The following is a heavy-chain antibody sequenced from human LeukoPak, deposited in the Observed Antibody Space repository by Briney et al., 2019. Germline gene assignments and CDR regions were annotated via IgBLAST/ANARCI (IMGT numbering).Heavy chain of an antibody. V-gene: IGHV4-59*08. CDR2: IYYSGST. J-gene: IGHJ4*02. D-gene: IGHD3-22*01. CDR1: GVSISSYY. CDR3: ARVVKAGSFGY. Sequence: SETLSLTCTVSGVSISSYYWSWIRQPPGKGLEWIGYIYYSGSTNYNPSLKSRVTISVDTSKNQFSLKLSSVTAADTAVYYCARVVKAGSFGYWGQGTLVTVSS.